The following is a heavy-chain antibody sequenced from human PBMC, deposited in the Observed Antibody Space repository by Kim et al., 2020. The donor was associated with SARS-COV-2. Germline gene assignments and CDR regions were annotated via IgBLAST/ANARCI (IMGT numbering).Heavy chain of an antibody. CDR2: ISPTRST. D-gene: IGHD2-21*02. Sequence: SETLSLTCAGYGGSFSGFSWSWIRQAPGKGLEWIGEISPTRSTNSNPSLETRLTMSLDTSKRQFSPKLRSLSAADTAIYYCARGSPGSAVTAPSHYFLDV. V-gene: IGHV4-34*01. CDR3: ARGSPGSAVTAPSHYFLDV. CDR1: GGSFSGFS. J-gene: IGHJ6*03.